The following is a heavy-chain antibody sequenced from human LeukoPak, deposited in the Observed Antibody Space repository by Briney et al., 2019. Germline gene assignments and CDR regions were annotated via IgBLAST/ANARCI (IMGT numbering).Heavy chain of an antibody. V-gene: IGHV4-59*08. D-gene: IGHD6-13*01. CDR2: IYYSGST. CDR1: GGSISSYY. CDR3: ARNSGSWYSYYYYGMDV. Sequence: SETLSLTCTVSGGSISSYYWSWIRQPPWKGLEWIGYIYYSGSTNYNPSLKSRVTISVDTSKNQFSLKLSSVTAADTAVYYCARNSGSWYSYYYYGMDVWGQGTTVTISS. J-gene: IGHJ6*02.